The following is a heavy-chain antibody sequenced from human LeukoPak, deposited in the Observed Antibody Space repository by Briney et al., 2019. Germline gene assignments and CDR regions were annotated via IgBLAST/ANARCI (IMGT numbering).Heavy chain of an antibody. CDR2: INHSGST. D-gene: IGHD3-22*01. J-gene: IGHJ4*02. CDR3: ARVRKAFFYYYDSSGYYYFDY. V-gene: IGHV4-34*01. CDR1: GGSFSGYY. Sequence: SETLSLTCAVYGGSFSGYYWSWIRQPPGKGLEWIGEINHSGSTNYNPSLKSRVTISVDTSKKQFSLKLSSVTAADTAVYYCARVRKAFFYYYDSSGYYYFDYWGQGTLVTVSS.